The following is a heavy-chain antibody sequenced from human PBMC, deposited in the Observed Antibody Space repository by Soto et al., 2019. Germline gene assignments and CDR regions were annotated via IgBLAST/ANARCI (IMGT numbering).Heavy chain of an antibody. CDR1: GFTFRSYA. CDR3: ARAGWELLGWFDP. D-gene: IGHD1-26*01. CDR2: ISYDGSNI. V-gene: IGHV3-30*04. Sequence: QVQLVESGGGVVQPGRSLRLSCAASGFTFRSYAVHWVRQAPGKGLEWLAGISYDGSNIQYADSVKGRFTISRDNSKNTLYLQMNSLRADDTAVYYCARAGWELLGWFDPWGQGTLVTVSS. J-gene: IGHJ5*02.